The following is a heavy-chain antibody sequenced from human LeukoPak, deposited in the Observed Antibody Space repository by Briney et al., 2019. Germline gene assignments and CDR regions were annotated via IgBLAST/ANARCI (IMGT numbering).Heavy chain of an antibody. J-gene: IGHJ6*03. V-gene: IGHV4-4*09. CDR1: GGSISSYY. CDR2: IYTSGST. Sequence: SETLSLTCTVSGGSISSYYWSWIRQPPGKGLEWIGYIYTSGSTNYNPSLKSRVTISVDTSKNQFSLKLSSVTAADTAVYYCARNLRMDYYYYVDVWGKGTTVTVSS. D-gene: IGHD4-17*01. CDR3: ARNLRMDYYYYVDV.